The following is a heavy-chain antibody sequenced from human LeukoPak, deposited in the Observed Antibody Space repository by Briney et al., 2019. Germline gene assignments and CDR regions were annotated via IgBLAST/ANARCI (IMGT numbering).Heavy chain of an antibody. CDR3: ARHVYSSSSYYFDY. CDR1: GGSISSSSYY. D-gene: IGHD6-6*01. Sequence: PSETLSLTCTVSGGSISSSSYYWGWIRQPPGKGLEWIGSIYYSGSTYYNPSLKSRVTISVDTSKNQFSLKLSSVTAADTAVYYCARHVYSSSSYYFDYWGQGTLVTVSS. CDR2: IYYSGST. J-gene: IGHJ4*02. V-gene: IGHV4-39*01.